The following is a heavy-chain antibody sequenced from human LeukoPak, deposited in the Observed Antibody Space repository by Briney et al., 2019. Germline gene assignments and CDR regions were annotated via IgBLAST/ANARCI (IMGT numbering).Heavy chain of an antibody. CDR2: ISGYNGKT. V-gene: IGHV1-18*01. CDR1: GYTLTNYG. J-gene: IGHJ4*02. Sequence: ASVKVSCKASGYTLTNYGISWVRQAPGQGLEWMGWISGYNGKTDYSQKLQGRVTMTTDTSTSTAYMELRSLTSDDTAVYYCARDIGVSQFDSWGQGTLVTVSS. CDR3: ARDIGVSQFDS. D-gene: IGHD3-10*01.